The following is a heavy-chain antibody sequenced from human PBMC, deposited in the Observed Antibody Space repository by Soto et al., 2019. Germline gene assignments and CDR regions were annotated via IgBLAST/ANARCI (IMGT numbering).Heavy chain of an antibody. CDR3: AKVGDYGDGYWYFDL. Sequence: GGSLRLSCAASGFTFSSYAMSWVRQAPGKGLEWVSAISGSGGSTYYADSVKGRFTISRDNSKNTLYLQMNSLRAEDTAVYYCAKVGDYGDGYWYFDLWGRGTLVTVSS. V-gene: IGHV3-23*01. CDR2: ISGSGGST. J-gene: IGHJ2*01. D-gene: IGHD4-17*01. CDR1: GFTFSSYA.